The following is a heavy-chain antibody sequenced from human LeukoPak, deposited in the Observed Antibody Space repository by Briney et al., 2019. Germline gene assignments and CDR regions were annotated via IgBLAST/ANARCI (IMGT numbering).Heavy chain of an antibody. J-gene: IGHJ5*02. CDR2: INPNSGGT. CDR3: ASVGYCGGDCYDNWFDP. Sequence: ASVKVSCKASGYAFTGYYMHWVRQAPGQGLEWMGWINPNSGGTNYAQKFQGRVTMTRDTSISTAYMELSRLRSDDTAVYYCASVGYCGGDCYDNWFDPWGQGTLATVSS. D-gene: IGHD2-21*02. CDR1: GYAFTGYY. V-gene: IGHV1-2*02.